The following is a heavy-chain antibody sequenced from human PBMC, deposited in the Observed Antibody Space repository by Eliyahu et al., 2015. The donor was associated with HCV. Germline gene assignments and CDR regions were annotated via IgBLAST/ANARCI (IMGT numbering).Heavy chain of an antibody. CDR2: AXLRXRWIN. CDR3: ARGQHSSFDY. Sequence: QVQLHQSGPGLVKPSQTLSLTCGISGDSVPSNXVAWNWIRQSPXRGLGXVGRAXLRXRWINDYAPSXESRITISPDTSKNXFSLQLNSVTPEDTAXYYCARGQHSSFDYLGQGTLVTVSS. V-gene: IGHV6-1*01. CDR1: GDSVPSNXVA. D-gene: IGHD6-19*01. J-gene: IGHJ4*02.